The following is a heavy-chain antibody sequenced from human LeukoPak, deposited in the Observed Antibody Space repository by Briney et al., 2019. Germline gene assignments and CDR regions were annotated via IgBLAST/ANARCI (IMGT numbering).Heavy chain of an antibody. D-gene: IGHD3-10*01. CDR1: GGSFSGYY. Sequence: PSETLSLTCAVYGGSFSGYYWSWIRQPPGKGLEWIGEINHSGSTNYNPSLKSRVTISVDTSKNQFSLKLSSVTAADTAVYYCARRRGDGSGNYYIKYYYYYMDVWGKGTTVTVSS. CDR2: INHSGST. CDR3: ARRRGDGSGNYYIKYYYYYMDV. J-gene: IGHJ6*03. V-gene: IGHV4-34*01.